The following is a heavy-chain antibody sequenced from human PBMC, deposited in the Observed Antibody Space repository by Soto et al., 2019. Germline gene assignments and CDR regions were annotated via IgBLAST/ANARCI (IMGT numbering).Heavy chain of an antibody. CDR1: GFTFSRFG. V-gene: IGHV3-30*18. CDR2: ISYDGGNQ. CDR3: EKDGCPDGICYVRDHGFDP. Sequence: PGGSLRLSCAASGFTFSRFGMHWVRQAPGKGLEWVALISYDGGNQYYGDSERGRFTITRDNSKNTVFVQMNSLREEDTAVYYCEKDGCPDGICYVRDHGFDPWGQGAQVTVSS. J-gene: IGHJ5*02. D-gene: IGHD2-8*01.